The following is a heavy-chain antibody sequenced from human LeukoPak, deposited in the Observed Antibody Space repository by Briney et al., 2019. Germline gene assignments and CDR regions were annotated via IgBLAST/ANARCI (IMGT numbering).Heavy chain of an antibody. V-gene: IGHV3-30-3*01. Sequence: GGSLRLSCAASGFTFSSYAMHWVRQAPGKGLEWVAVISYDGSNKYYADSVKGRFTISRDNSKNTLYLQMNSLRAEDTAVYYCARVIDSGWANAFDIWGQGTMVTVSS. J-gene: IGHJ3*02. CDR2: ISYDGSNK. CDR3: ARVIDSGWANAFDI. D-gene: IGHD6-19*01. CDR1: GFTFSSYA.